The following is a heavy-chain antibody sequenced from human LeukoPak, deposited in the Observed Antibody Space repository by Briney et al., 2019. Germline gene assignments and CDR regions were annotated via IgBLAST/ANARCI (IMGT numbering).Heavy chain of an antibody. J-gene: IGHJ4*02. D-gene: IGHD5-12*01. Sequence: PSETLSLTCTVSGGSISSYYWSWIRQPPGKGLEWIGYIYYSGSTNYNPSLKSRVTISVDTSKNQFSLKLSSVAAADTAVYYCASVAGGGYDYGAIDYWGQGTLVTVSS. CDR2: IYYSGST. V-gene: IGHV4-59*01. CDR1: GGSISSYY. CDR3: ASVAGGGYDYGAIDY.